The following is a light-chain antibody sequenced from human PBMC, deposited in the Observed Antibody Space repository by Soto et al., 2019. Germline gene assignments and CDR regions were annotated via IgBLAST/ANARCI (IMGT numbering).Light chain of an antibody. CDR3: QQYNSYWT. CDR2: DAS. CDR1: QSMNTW. J-gene: IGKJ1*01. V-gene: IGKV1-5*01. Sequence: MTQSPSTLSASVRDRVTITCRASQSMNTWLAWYQQKPGKAPNLLIYDASSLESGVPSRFSGSGSGTEFTLTISGLQPDDFATYYCQQYNSYWTFGQGTKVDNK.